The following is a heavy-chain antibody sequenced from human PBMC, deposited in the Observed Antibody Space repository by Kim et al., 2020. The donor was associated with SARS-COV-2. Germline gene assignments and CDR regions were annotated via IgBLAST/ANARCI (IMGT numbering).Heavy chain of an antibody. CDR2: ISCSATRT. CDR3: PKTSGESPNYY. V-gene: IGHV3-23*01. Sequence: GGSLRLSCAASGFTFSSHGMSWVRQAPGKGLEWVSAISCSATRTHDADSVEGRFTISRDNNDKTLILQKNLLRPEDTAIYYGPKTSGESPNYY. CDR1: GFTFSSHG. J-gene: IGHJ6*01.